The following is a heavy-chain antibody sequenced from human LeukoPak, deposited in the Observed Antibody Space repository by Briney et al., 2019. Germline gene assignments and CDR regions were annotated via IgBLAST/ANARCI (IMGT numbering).Heavy chain of an antibody. Sequence: GASVKVSCKASGGTFSSYAISWVRQAPGQGLEWMGRIIPILGIANYAQKFQGRVTITADKSTSTAHMELSSLRSEDTAVYYCAREFDYGLSRYYFDYWGQGTLVTVSS. CDR1: GGTFSSYA. V-gene: IGHV1-69*04. D-gene: IGHD3-16*01. CDR3: AREFDYGLSRYYFDY. CDR2: IIPILGIA. J-gene: IGHJ4*02.